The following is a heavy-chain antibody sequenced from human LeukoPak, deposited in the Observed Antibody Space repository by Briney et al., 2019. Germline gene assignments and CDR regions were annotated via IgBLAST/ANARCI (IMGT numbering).Heavy chain of an antibody. CDR1: GGSIRSGGYY. J-gene: IGHJ4*02. CDR2: TYYSGST. Sequence: SETLSLTCTVSGGSIRSGGYYWSWIRQHPGNGLEWIGYTYYSGSTYYNPSLKSRVTISVDTSKNQFSLKLSSVTAADTAVYYCARDKFSNTKRDGSYYFDYWGQGTLVTVSS. D-gene: IGHD5-24*01. CDR3: ARDKFSNTKRDGSYYFDY. V-gene: IGHV4-31*03.